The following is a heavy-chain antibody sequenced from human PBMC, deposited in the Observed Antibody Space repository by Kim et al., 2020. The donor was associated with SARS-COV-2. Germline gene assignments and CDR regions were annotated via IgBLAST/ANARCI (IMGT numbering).Heavy chain of an antibody. V-gene: IGHV4-4*07. J-gene: IGHJ3*02. Sequence: PPLRSRVTMSVGTSKNQFSLKMSYVTAADTAVYYCARMNSSGWYPGAFDIWGQGTMVTVSS. D-gene: IGHD6-19*01. CDR3: ARMNSSGWYPGAFDI.